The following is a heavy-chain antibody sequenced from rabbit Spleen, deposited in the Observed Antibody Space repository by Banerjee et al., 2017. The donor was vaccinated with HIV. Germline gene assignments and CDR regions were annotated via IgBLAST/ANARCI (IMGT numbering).Heavy chain of an antibody. Sequence: SLEESGGDRVKPGASLTLSGTVSVFSFSSGDWMCWVRQAPGKGLDLIGCIYAGDGSTDYKNWVNGRFTISKTSSTVDLKMTSLTAADTAPYYCKRDHELDTWSFDPDLWGPGTLVTVS. CDR1: VFSFSSGDW. J-gene: IGHJ4*01. V-gene: IGHV1S40*01. CDR2: IYAGDGST. CDR3: KRDHELDTWSFDPDL. D-gene: IGHD1-1*01.